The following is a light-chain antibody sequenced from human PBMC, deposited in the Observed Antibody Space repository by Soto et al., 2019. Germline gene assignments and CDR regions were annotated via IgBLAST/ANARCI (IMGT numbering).Light chain of an antibody. Sequence: QAVVTQAPSLTVSPGGTVTLTCASSTGAVTSGYYPNWYQQKPGQAPRPMIYSTSNKHSWTPARFSGSLLGGKAALTLSGVQPEDEAEYYCLLYYGGARVFGTGTKLTVL. J-gene: IGLJ1*01. V-gene: IGLV7-43*01. CDR3: LLYYGGARV. CDR2: STS. CDR1: TGAVTSGYY.